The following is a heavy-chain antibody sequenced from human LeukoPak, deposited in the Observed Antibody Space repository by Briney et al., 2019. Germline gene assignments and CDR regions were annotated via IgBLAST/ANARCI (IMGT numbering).Heavy chain of an antibody. D-gene: IGHD3-22*01. Sequence: ASVKVSCKASGYTFTSYYMHWVRQAPGQGLEWMGIINPSGGSTSYAQKLQGRVTMTTDTSTSTAYMELRSLRSDDTAVYYCARVSYYDSSGYPTLWGQGTTVTVSS. V-gene: IGHV1-46*01. CDR3: ARVSYYDSSGYPTL. CDR1: GYTFTSYY. CDR2: INPSGGST. J-gene: IGHJ6*02.